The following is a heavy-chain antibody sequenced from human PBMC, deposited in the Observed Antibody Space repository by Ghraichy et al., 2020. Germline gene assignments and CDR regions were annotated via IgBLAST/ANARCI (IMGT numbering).Heavy chain of an antibody. CDR1: GGSISSGGYY. V-gene: IGHV4-31*03. CDR3: ARVDPGLLWFGG. J-gene: IGHJ4*02. Sequence: SQTLSLTCTVSGGSISSGGYYWSWIRQHPGKGLEWIGYIYYSGSTYYNPSLKSRVTTSVDTSKNQFSLKLSSVTAADTAVYYCARVDPGLLWFGGWGQGTLVTVSS. D-gene: IGHD3-10*01. CDR2: IYYSGST.